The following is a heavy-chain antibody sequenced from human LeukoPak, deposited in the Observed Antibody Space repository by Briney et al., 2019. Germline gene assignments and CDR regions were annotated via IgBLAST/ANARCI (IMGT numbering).Heavy chain of an antibody. CDR3: ATRSGSYPYYFDY. V-gene: IGHV3-23*01. CDR2: ISGSGGST. Sequence: GGSLRLSCAASGFTFSSYAMSWVRQAPGKGLEWVSAISGSGGSTYYADSVKGRFTISRDNSKNTLYLQMNSLRAEDTAVYYCATRSGSYPYYFDYWGQGTLVTVSS. D-gene: IGHD1-26*01. CDR1: GFTFSSYA. J-gene: IGHJ4*02.